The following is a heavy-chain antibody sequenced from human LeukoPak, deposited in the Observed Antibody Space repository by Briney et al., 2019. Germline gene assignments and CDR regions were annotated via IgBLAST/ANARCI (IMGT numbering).Heavy chain of an antibody. J-gene: IGHJ4*02. CDR3: ARARKSSQTTVFDY. V-gene: IGHV4-34*01. CDR1: GGSFSGYY. Sequence: SETLSLTCAVYGGSFSGYYWSWIRQPPGKGLEWIGEINHSGSTNYNPSLKSRVTISADTSKNQFSLKLSSVTAADTAVYYCARARKSSQTTVFDYWGQGTLVTVSS. D-gene: IGHD1-7*01. CDR2: INHSGST.